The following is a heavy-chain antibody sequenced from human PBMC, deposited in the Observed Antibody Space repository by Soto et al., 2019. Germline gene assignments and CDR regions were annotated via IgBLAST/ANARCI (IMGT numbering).Heavy chain of an antibody. CDR1: GFSFGASA. CDR2: ITSSGSEA. J-gene: IGHJ4*02. V-gene: IGHV3-23*01. CDR3: AKEGYDSGWYWDS. D-gene: IGHD6-19*01. Sequence: EVQLLESGGGLVQPGGSLRLSCAASGFSFGASAMSWVRQAPGKWLEYVSSITSSGSEAFHAASVKGRFTMSRDNSKNMVYLQMNSLRAEDTAVYYCAKEGYDSGWYWDSWGQWALVTVSS.